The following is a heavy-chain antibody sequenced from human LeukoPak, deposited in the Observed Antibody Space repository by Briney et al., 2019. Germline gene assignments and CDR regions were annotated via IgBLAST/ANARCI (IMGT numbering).Heavy chain of an antibody. D-gene: IGHD3-10*01. CDR3: ARGTLIKAAGAF. CDR1: GFMFSDYW. Sequence: GGSLRLSCAASGFMFSDYWMYWARQAPGKGLEWVARIKDDGSVISYGDSVKGRFTVSRDNAKSSLFLQMNTLRDEDTAVYYCARGTLIKAAGAFWGQGTLVTVSS. J-gene: IGHJ4*02. CDR2: IKDDGSVI. V-gene: IGHV3-7*01.